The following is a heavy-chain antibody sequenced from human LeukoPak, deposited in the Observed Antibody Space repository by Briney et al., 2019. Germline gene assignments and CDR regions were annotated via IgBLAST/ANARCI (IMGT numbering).Heavy chain of an antibody. D-gene: IGHD1-26*01. V-gene: IGHV3-33*01. J-gene: IGHJ4*02. Sequence: GRSLSLSCVASGFTFSSYGMHWVRQAPGNWLEWVAVIWYDGSNKYYADSVKGRFTISRDNSKNTRYLQMNSLRAEDTAVYYCATSGSYYRFEYWGQGTLVTVSS. CDR3: ATSGSYYRFEY. CDR1: GFTFSSYG. CDR2: IWYDGSNK.